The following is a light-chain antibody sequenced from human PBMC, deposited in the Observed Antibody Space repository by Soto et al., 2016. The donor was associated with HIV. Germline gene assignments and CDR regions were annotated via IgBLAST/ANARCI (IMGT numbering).Light chain of an antibody. CDR2: AAA. Sequence: IQMTQSPSSLSASLGDRVTITCRASQAIGNDLGWFQQKPGKAPKRLIYAAASLQSGVPSRFSGSGSGTEFTLTISSLQPEDFATYYCLQHNSYPRTFGQGTRVDVK. V-gene: IGKV1-17*01. J-gene: IGKJ1*01. CDR3: LQHNSYPRT. CDR1: QAIGND.